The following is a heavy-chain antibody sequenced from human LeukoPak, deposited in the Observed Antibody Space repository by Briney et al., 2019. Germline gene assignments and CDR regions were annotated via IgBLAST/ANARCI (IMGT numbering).Heavy chain of an antibody. CDR3: ARIPPGYYDSSGNEGYFDY. D-gene: IGHD3-22*01. CDR2: IYHSGST. J-gene: IGHJ4*02. CDR1: GYSISSGYY. V-gene: IGHV4-38-2*02. Sequence: SETLSLTCTVSGYSISSGYYWGWIRQPPGKGLEWIGSIYHSGSTYYNPSLKSRVTISVDTSKNQFSLKLSSVTAADTAVYYCARIPPGYYDSSGNEGYFDYWGQGTVVTVSS.